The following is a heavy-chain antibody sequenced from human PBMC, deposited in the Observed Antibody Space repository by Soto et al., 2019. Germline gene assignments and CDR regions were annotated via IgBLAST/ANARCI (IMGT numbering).Heavy chain of an antibody. J-gene: IGHJ4*02. D-gene: IGHD2-2*01. V-gene: IGHV1-18*01. Sequence: ASVKVSCKASGYTFTSYGISWVRQAPGQGLEWMGWISAYNGNTNYAQKLQGRVTMTTDTSTSTAYMELRSLRSDDTAVYYCARGGYCSSTSCHSRDFDYWGQGTLVTVSS. CDR3: ARGGYCSSTSCHSRDFDY. CDR2: ISAYNGNT. CDR1: GYTFTSYG.